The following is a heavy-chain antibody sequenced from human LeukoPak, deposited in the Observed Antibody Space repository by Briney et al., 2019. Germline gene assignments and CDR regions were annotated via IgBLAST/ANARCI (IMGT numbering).Heavy chain of an antibody. D-gene: IGHD3-22*01. Sequence: ASGKVSCKASGYTFTAHYMHWVRHAPGQGLEWMGWINPNSGGTKYAQNFQGRVTMTRDTSIRTVYMELSRLRSDDTAVYYCARDYYDNSGFGAFDIWGQGTMVTVSS. CDR2: INPNSGGT. J-gene: IGHJ3*02. CDR1: GYTFTAHY. CDR3: ARDYYDNSGFGAFDI. V-gene: IGHV1-2*02.